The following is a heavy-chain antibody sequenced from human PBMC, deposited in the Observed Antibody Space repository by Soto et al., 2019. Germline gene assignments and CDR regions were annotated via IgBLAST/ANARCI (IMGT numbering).Heavy chain of an antibody. Sequence: XTLSLPCTVSGGSLTSGNYYWSWIRQPPGKGLEWIWHIYYSGRTNYNPYLKSRVTISVDASKNQFSLKMSSVTAADKAIYYCARGPVVTPFVDYWGQGTLGTVSS. V-gene: IGHV4-61*01. J-gene: IGHJ4*02. CDR3: ARGPVVTPFVDY. D-gene: IGHD2-21*02. CDR1: GGSLTSGNYY. CDR2: IYYSGRT.